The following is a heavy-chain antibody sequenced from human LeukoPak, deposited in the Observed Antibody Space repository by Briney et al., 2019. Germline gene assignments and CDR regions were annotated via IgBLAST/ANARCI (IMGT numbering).Heavy chain of an antibody. J-gene: IGHJ6*02. D-gene: IGHD1-1*01. V-gene: IGHV3-21*01. CDR2: ISTTSNFK. CDR3: AGGGRYNWNDYYGMDV. CDR1: RFSLNDYT. Sequence: GRSLRLSCAASRFSLNDYTMNWVRQAPGRGLEWVSSISTTSNFKNYADSVKGRFTISRDNAKNSVYLQMNSLRAEDTAVYYCAGGGRYNWNDYYGMDVWGQGTTVTVSS.